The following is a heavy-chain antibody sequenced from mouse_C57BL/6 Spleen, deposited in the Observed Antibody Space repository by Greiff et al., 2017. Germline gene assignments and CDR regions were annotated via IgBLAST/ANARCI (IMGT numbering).Heavy chain of an antibody. D-gene: IGHD1-1*01. CDR3: ARGGSYGSSLYWYFDV. CDR1: GYAFSSSW. J-gene: IGHJ1*03. Sequence: QVQLQQSGPELVKPGASVKISCKASGYAFSSSWMNWVKQRPGKGLEWIGRIYPGDGDTNYNGKFTGKATLTADKSSSTAYMQLSSLTSEDSAVYFCARGGSYGSSLYWYFDVWGTGTTVTVSS. CDR2: IYPGDGDT. V-gene: IGHV1-82*01.